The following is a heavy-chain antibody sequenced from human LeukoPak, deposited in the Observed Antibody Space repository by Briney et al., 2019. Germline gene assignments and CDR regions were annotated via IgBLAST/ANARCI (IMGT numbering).Heavy chain of an antibody. D-gene: IGHD6-19*01. Sequence: SQTLSLTCAISGDSVSTNSAAWNWIRQSPSRGLEWLGRTFYRSEWYNDYAVSVKSRITIKPDTSKNQFSLQLNSVTPEDTAVYYCAKHPTTYSSGWYDLWNVGYYFDYWGQGTLVTVSS. CDR3: AKHPTTYSSGWYDLWNVGYYFDY. CDR1: GDSVSTNSAA. CDR2: TFYRSEWYN. V-gene: IGHV6-1*01. J-gene: IGHJ4*02.